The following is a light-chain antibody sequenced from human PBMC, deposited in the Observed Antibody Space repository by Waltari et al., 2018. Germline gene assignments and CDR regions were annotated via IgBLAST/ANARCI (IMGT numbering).Light chain of an antibody. V-gene: IGKV4-1*01. Sequence: DIVMTQSPDSLAVSLGERATINCRSSQSVFYSLNNKNYLAWFQQKPGQPPKLLIYWASTRESGVPDRFSGSGSGTDFTLTTSSLQAEDVAVYYCQQYHTTPYAFGQGTKLEIK. CDR1: QSVFYSLNNKNY. CDR2: WAS. J-gene: IGKJ2*01. CDR3: QQYHTTPYA.